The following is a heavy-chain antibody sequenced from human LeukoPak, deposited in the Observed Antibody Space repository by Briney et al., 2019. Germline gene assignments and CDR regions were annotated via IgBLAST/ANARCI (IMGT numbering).Heavy chain of an antibody. Sequence: AASVKVSCKASGYTFTSYGISWVRQAPGQGLEWMGWMNPNSGNTGYAQKFQSRVTMTRNTSISTAYMELSSLRSEDTAVYYCASCDGYSYGCYWGQGTLVTVSS. D-gene: IGHD5-18*01. CDR1: GYTFTSYG. CDR2: MNPNSGNT. J-gene: IGHJ4*02. CDR3: ASCDGYSYGCY. V-gene: IGHV1-8*02.